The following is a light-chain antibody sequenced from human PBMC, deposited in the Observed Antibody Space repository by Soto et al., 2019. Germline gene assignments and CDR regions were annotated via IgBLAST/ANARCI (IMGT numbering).Light chain of an antibody. J-gene: IGLJ3*02. Sequence: QSVLTQPPSASGSPGQSVTISCTGTSSDIGRYNLVSWYQQHPGKAPKLMIYEVSKRPSGVPDRFSGSKSANTASLTVSGLQAEDEANYYCSSYAGSNNLVFGGGTKVTVL. CDR1: SSDIGRYNL. CDR2: EVS. V-gene: IGLV2-8*01. CDR3: SSYAGSNNLV.